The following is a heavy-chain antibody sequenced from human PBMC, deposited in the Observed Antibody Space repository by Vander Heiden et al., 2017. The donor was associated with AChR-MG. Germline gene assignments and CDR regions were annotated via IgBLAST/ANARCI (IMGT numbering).Heavy chain of an antibody. Sequence: EVQLVETGGGLIQPGGSLGLPCAASGFTVSSNYMSWVRQAPGKGLEWVSVIYSGGSTYYADSVKGRFTISRDNSKNTLYLQMNSLRAEDTAVYYCARGPAADLPYYYYMDVWGKGTTVTVSS. J-gene: IGHJ6*03. V-gene: IGHV3-53*02. CDR1: GFTVSSNY. CDR2: IYSGGST. D-gene: IGHD6-13*01. CDR3: ARGPAADLPYYYYMDV.